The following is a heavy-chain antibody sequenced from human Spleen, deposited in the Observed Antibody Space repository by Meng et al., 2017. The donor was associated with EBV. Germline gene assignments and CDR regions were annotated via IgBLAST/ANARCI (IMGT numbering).Heavy chain of an antibody. Sequence: QGKFVESECEVKKPGASVKVSCRASGYPVSSYATHWVRQAPGQRLEWMGWVNGGNGDTKYSQKFQGRVTFTRDTSASTAYMELSSLRSEDTAVYFCVRLGGHSPSDYWGQGTLVTVSS. V-gene: IGHV1-3*01. CDR3: VRLGGHSPSDY. CDR2: VNGGNGDT. CDR1: GYPVSSYA. D-gene: IGHD2-21*01. J-gene: IGHJ4*02.